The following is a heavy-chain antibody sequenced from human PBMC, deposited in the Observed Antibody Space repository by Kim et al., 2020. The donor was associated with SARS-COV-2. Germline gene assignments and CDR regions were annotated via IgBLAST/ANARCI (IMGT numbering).Heavy chain of an antibody. D-gene: IGHD5-12*01. J-gene: IGHJ4*02. CDR3: ARVGGYNFD. Sequence: GNTGYAQKFQGRVTMTRNTSISTAYMELSSLRSEDTAVYYCARVGGYNFDWGQGTLVTVSS. V-gene: IGHV1-8*01. CDR2: GNT.